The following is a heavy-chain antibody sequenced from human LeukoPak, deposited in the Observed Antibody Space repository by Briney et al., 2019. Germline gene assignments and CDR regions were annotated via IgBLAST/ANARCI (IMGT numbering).Heavy chain of an antibody. J-gene: IGHJ4*02. CDR1: GGSFSGYY. D-gene: IGHD2-2*01. CDR2: INHSGST. CDR3: ARGSGDVVVPAATIPWFGYYFDY. V-gene: IGHV4-34*01. Sequence: PSETLSLTCAVYGGSFSGYYWSWIRQPPGKGLEWIGEINHSGSTNYNPSLKSRVTISVDTSKNQFSLKLSSVTAADTAVYYCARGSGDVVVPAATIPWFGYYFDYWGQGTLVTVSS.